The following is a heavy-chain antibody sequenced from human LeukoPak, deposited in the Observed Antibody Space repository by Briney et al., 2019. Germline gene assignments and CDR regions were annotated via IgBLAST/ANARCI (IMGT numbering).Heavy chain of an antibody. D-gene: IGHD3-9*01. CDR3: AKDTETRSPDVLRYFDWPSS. V-gene: IGHV3-30*02. J-gene: IGHJ5*02. Sequence: PGGSLRLSCAASGFTFSSYGMHWVRQAPGKGLEWVAFIRYDGSNKYYADSVKGRFTISRDNSKNTLYLQMNSLRAEDTAVYYCAKDTETRSPDVLRYFDWPSSWGQGTLVTVSS. CDR2: IRYDGSNK. CDR1: GFTFSSYG.